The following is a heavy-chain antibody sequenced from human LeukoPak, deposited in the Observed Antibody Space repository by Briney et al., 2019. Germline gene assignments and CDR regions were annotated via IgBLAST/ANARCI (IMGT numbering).Heavy chain of an antibody. CDR3: ARATVPAWELLRYFDY. CDR1: GGSISSHY. Sequence: KPSETLSLTCTVSGGSISSHYWSWIRQPPGKGLEWIGYIYYSGSTNYNPSLKGRVTISVDTSKNQFSLKLSSVTAADTAVYYCARATVPAWELLRYFDYWGQGTLVTVSS. J-gene: IGHJ4*02. D-gene: IGHD1-26*01. CDR2: IYYSGST. V-gene: IGHV4-59*11.